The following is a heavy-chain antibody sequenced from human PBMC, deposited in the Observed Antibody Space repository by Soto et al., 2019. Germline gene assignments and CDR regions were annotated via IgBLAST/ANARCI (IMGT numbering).Heavy chain of an antibody. CDR2: IPYDGSHQ. Sequence: QVQLVESGGGVVQPGRSLRLSCAASGFGFSTSGMHWVRQAPGKGLEWVAVIPYDGSHQYYADSVKGRFTISRDNSKNTLYLQMNSLRPEDTAVYYCAKLLVLEGEVQDFDYWGQGALVTVSS. CDR3: AKLLVLEGEVQDFDY. CDR1: GFGFSTSG. J-gene: IGHJ4*02. V-gene: IGHV3-30*18. D-gene: IGHD3-3*01.